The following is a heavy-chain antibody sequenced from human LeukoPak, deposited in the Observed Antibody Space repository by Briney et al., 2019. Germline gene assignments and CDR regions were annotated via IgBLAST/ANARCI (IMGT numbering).Heavy chain of an antibody. CDR2: TSYDETHK. V-gene: IGHV3-30*18. CDR3: AKGWGEFGADYGTDV. Sequence: GGSLRLSCAASGFTFSNYGMHWVRQPPGKGLEWVAVTSYDETHKYYADSVKGRFTISRDNSKNTLYLQMNSLRAEDTAAYYCAKGWGEFGADYGTDVWGQGTTVTVSS. J-gene: IGHJ6*02. D-gene: IGHD3-10*01. CDR1: GFTFSNYG.